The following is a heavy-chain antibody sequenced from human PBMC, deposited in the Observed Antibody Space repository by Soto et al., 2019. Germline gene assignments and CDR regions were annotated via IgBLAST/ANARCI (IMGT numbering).Heavy chain of an antibody. V-gene: IGHV1-69*13. CDR1: GGTFSSYA. J-gene: IGHJ4*02. Sequence: SVKVSCKASGGTFSSYAISWVRQAPGQGLEWMGGIIPIFGTANYAQKFQGRVTITADESTSTAYMELSSLRSEDTAVYYCARDSTAGDYGDDFGYWGQGTLVTVSS. CDR3: ARDSTAGDYGDDFGY. CDR2: IIPIFGTA. D-gene: IGHD4-17*01.